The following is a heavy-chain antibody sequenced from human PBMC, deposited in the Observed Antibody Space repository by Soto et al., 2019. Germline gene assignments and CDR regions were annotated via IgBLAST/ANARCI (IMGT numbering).Heavy chain of an antibody. CDR3: AKEMIASTLADFFDY. Sequence: EVQLLESGGGLIQPGGSLRLSCEASGFTFSNYGMTWVRLAPGKGLEWVSTISGSGGRTFYADPVKGRFTISRDNSKNTLYLQMNSLRAEDTAVYYCAKEMIASTLADFFDYWAREPWSPSPQ. CDR2: ISGSGGRT. J-gene: IGHJ4*02. CDR1: GFTFSNYG. V-gene: IGHV3-23*01. D-gene: IGHD2-21*01.